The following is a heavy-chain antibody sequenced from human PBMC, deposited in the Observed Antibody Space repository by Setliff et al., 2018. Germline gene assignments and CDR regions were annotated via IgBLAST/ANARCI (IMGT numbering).Heavy chain of an antibody. Sequence: SETLSLTCAVYGGSFSGHYWTWIRQSPEKGLEWIGEINHNRDTNYNPSLKSRVTMSVDTSKNQFSLKLSSVTAADTGVYYCARRRLRGADRGIDSWGQEALVTVSS. CDR2: INHNRDT. V-gene: IGHV4-34*01. J-gene: IGHJ4*02. D-gene: IGHD6-13*01. CDR3: ARRRLRGADRGIDS. CDR1: GGSFSGHY.